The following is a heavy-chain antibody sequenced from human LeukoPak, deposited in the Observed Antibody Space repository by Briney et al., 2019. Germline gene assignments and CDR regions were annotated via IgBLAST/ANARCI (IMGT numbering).Heavy chain of an antibody. CDR2: IFPADSYT. D-gene: IGHD3-22*01. CDR1: GYSFTSYW. CDR3: AIYDSSGYYFRFDY. V-gene: IGHV5-51*01. J-gene: IGHJ4*02. Sequence: GESLKISCKGSGYSFTSYWIGWVRQMPGKGLEWMGIIFPADSYTRYSPSFQGQVTISADKSISTAYLQWSSLRASDTAMYYCAIYDSSGYYFRFDYRGQGTLVTVSS.